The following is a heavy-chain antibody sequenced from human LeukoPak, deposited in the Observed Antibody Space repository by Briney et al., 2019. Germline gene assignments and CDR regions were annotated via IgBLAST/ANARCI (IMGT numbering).Heavy chain of an antibody. V-gene: IGHV1-18*01. J-gene: IGHJ4*02. CDR3: ARDGPTTKWFGEFPGDYFDY. CDR1: GYTFTSYG. CDR2: ISAYNGNT. D-gene: IGHD3-10*01. Sequence: GASVRVSCKASGYTFTSYGISWVRQAPGQGLEWMGWISAYNGNTNYAQKLQGRVTMTTDTSTSTAYMELRSLRSDDTAVYYCARDGPTTKWFGEFPGDYFDYWGQGTLVTVSS.